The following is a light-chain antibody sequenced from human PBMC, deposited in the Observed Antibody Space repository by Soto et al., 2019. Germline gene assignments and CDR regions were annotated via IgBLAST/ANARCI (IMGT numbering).Light chain of an antibody. J-gene: IGLJ2*01. Sequence: QSALTQPPSVSGSPGQSVTISCTGTSGDVGTYNRVSWYQQPPGTAPKLMIYEVTNRPSGVPDRFSGSKSGNTASLTISGLQAEGEADYYCSSYTSSTTVVFGGGTKVTVL. V-gene: IGLV2-18*02. CDR3: SSYTSSTTVV. CDR1: SGDVGTYNR. CDR2: EVT.